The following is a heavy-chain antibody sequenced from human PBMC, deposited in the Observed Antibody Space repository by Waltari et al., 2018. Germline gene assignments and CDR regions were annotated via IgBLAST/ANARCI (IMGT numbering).Heavy chain of an antibody. D-gene: IGHD2-2*01. J-gene: IGHJ5*02. CDR1: GYTFTNYA. Sequence: QVQLVQSGSELKKPGASVKVSCQASGYTFTNYAINWLRQAPGQGLELMGWINTNTGNPTYVQGFTGRFVFSLDTSVSTAYLQINSRKADDTAVYYCAREVVPAATIVVNWFDPWGQGTLVTVSS. V-gene: IGHV7-4-1*02. CDR2: INTNTGNP. CDR3: AREVVPAATIVVNWFDP.